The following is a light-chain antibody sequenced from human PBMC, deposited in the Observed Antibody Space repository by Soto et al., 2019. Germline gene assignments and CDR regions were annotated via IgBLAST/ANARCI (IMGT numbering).Light chain of an antibody. CDR2: DAS. Sequence: EIVLTQSPATLSLSPGERATLSCWASQSVNRYLVWYQQKPGQAPRLLIYDASNRATGIPARFSGSGSGTDFTLTISSLEPEDFAVYYCQQRSNWPPITFGQGTRLEIK. CDR1: QSVNRY. J-gene: IGKJ5*01. CDR3: QQRSNWPPIT. V-gene: IGKV3-11*01.